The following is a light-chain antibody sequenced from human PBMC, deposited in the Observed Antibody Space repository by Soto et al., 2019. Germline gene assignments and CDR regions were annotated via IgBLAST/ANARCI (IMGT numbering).Light chain of an antibody. CDR1: QSVRSN. Sequence: EIVMTQSPASLSVSPGETATLSCRASQSVRSNLAWYQQRPGQAPRLLMHRASTRVTGIPVRFSGGGSGTEFTLTISSLQPEDFAVYYCQQCHNWPRTFGQGTKVEIK. J-gene: IGKJ1*01. V-gene: IGKV3-15*01. CDR3: QQCHNWPRT. CDR2: RAS.